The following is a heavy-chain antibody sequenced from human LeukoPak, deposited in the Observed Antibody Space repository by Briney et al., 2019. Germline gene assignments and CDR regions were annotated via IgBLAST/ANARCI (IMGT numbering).Heavy chain of an antibody. CDR2: IGGSGVNT. Sequence: GGSLRLSCAVSGLTFSNYVMSWVRQAPGKGLEWVSVIGGSGVNTYYADSVKGRFTISRDNSKNTLFLQMNSLRAEDSAVYYCAKGMSGSSPYNWFDPWGQGTLVTVSS. J-gene: IGHJ5*02. D-gene: IGHD1-26*01. CDR3: AKGMSGSSPYNWFDP. CDR1: GLTFSNYV. V-gene: IGHV3-23*01.